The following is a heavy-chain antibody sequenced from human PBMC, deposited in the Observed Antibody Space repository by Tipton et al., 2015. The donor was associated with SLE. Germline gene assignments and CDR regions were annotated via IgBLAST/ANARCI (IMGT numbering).Heavy chain of an antibody. V-gene: IGHV4-59*01. Sequence: TPSLTCTVSGGSISSYYWSWIRQPPGKGLEWIGYIYYSGSTNYNPSLKSRVTISVDTSKNQFSLKLSSVTAADTAVYYCARAPSSGFYSDYWGQGTLVTVSS. CDR1: GGSISSYY. J-gene: IGHJ4*02. D-gene: IGHD6-25*01. CDR2: IYYSGST. CDR3: ARAPSSGFYSDY.